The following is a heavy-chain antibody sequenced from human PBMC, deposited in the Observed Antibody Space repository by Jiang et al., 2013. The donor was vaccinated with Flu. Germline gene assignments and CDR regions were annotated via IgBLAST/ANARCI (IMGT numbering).Heavy chain of an antibody. J-gene: IGHJ6*02. CDR3: AREEVWNYRSNYYYGMDV. D-gene: IGHD1-7*01. V-gene: IGHV3-33*05. Sequence: QLLESGGGVVQPGRSLRLSCAASGFTFSNNGMHWVRQAPGKGLEWVAVVSYDGSNKYYADSVKGRFTISRENYKNTVYLQMNSLRAEDTAVYYCAREEVWNYRSNYYYGMDVWGQGTTVTVSS. CDR1: GFTFSNNG. CDR2: VSYDGSNK.